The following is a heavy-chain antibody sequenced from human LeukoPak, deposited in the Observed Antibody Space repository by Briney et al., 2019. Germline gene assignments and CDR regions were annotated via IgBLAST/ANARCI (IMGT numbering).Heavy chain of an antibody. D-gene: IGHD3-10*01. CDR1: GFTFSSYA. Sequence: TGGSLRLSCAASGFTFSSYAMSWVRQAPGKGLEWVSAISGSGGSTYYADSVKGRFTISRDNSKNTLYLQINSLRAEDTAVYYCASGSRDLLFDYWGQGTLATVSS. V-gene: IGHV3-23*01. CDR3: ASGSRDLLFDY. J-gene: IGHJ4*02. CDR2: ISGSGGST.